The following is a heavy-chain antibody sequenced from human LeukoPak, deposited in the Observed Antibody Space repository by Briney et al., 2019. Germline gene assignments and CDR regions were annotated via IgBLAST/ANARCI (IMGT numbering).Heavy chain of an antibody. CDR1: GYRFTSYG. D-gene: IGHD1-1*01. Sequence: GESLKISCKGSGYRFTSYGIAWARQMPGKGLEWMGIIYPGDSDTRYSQSFPGQVTISADRSISTAYLQWSSLKASDTAMYYCARPDNLPNAFDIWGQGTMVTVSS. V-gene: IGHV5-51*01. J-gene: IGHJ3*02. CDR3: ARPDNLPNAFDI. CDR2: IYPGDSDT.